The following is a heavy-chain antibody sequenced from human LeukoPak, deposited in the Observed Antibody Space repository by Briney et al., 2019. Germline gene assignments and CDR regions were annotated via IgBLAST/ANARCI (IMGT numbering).Heavy chain of an antibody. D-gene: IGHD6-25*01. CDR1: GFSLSSYF. Sequence: GGPLRLPCVASGFSLSSYFIGWIRQAPGKGLEWISYITNTGRSTNYADAVKGRFTISRDNGKQSVYLEMTDLRAEDTAVYYCAREASGNYHVFDSWGKGTLVIVSS. CDR2: ITNTGRST. J-gene: IGHJ4*02. CDR3: AREASGNYHVFDS. V-gene: IGHV3-11*04.